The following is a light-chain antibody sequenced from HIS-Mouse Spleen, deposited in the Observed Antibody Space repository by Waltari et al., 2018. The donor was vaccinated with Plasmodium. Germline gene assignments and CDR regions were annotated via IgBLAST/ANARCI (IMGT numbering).Light chain of an antibody. CDR1: ALPKQY. CDR2: EDS. CDR3: YSTDSSGNHRV. J-gene: IGLJ3*02. V-gene: IGLV3-10*01. Sequence: SYELTQPPSVSVSPGQKARIPCSGDALPKQYAYWYKPKSVQAPVLVIDEDSKRPSGIPERFSGSSSGTMATLTISGAQVEDEADYYCYSTDSSGNHRVFGGGTKLTVL.